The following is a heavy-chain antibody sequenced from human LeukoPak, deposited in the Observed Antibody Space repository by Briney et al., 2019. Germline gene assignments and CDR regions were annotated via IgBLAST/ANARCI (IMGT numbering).Heavy chain of an antibody. D-gene: IGHD3-22*01. CDR1: GFTFSSYE. J-gene: IGHJ3*02. V-gene: IGHV3-48*03. CDR2: ISSSGSTI. CDR3: AREIDYYDSSGYSLDAFDI. Sequence: GGSLRLSCAASGFTFSSYEMNWVRQAPGKGLEWVSYISSSGSTIYYADSVKGRFTISRDNAKNSLYLQMNSLRAEDTAVYYCAREIDYYDSSGYSLDAFDIWGQGTMVTVSS.